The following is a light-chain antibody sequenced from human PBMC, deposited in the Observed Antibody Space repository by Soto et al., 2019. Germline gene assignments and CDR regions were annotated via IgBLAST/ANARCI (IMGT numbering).Light chain of an antibody. Sequence: EIVLTQSPVTLSLSPGERATLSCRASQSVTNSLAWYQQKPGQAHRLLVYDASNRATGIPTRFSGSGSGTDFTLTISNLEPEDFDVYYCQQRISWPLTFGGGTKVDIK. J-gene: IGKJ4*01. CDR2: DAS. CDR1: QSVTNS. CDR3: QQRISWPLT. V-gene: IGKV3-11*01.